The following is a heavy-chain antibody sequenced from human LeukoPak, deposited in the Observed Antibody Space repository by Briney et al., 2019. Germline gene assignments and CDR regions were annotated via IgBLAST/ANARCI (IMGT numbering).Heavy chain of an antibody. CDR2: IHYSETT. V-gene: IGHV4-39*01. Sequence: SGTLSLTCTVSGGSISSSSYYWGWIRQPPGKGLEWIGSIHYSETTYYNPSLKSRITISVDTSENQFSLKLSSVTAADTAVYYCARNMWGGNQPSDYWGQGTLVTVSS. CDR1: GGSISSSSYY. CDR3: ARNMWGGNQPSDY. D-gene: IGHD1-14*01. J-gene: IGHJ4*02.